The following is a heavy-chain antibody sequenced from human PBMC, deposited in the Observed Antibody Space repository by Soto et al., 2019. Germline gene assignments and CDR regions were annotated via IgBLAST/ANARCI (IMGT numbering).Heavy chain of an antibody. Sequence: QVRLVQSGAEVKKPGSSVTVSCKASGGTFSTYAITWLRLAPGQGLEWLGGIIPVFGTVNYAQKFQGRVTITADESTSTAYMELNRLRSEDTAVYYCARDNPYTNSFGNWFDPWGQGTLVIVS. D-gene: IGHD6-13*01. J-gene: IGHJ5*02. CDR3: ARDNPYTNSFGNWFDP. CDR2: IIPVFGTV. CDR1: GGTFSTYA. V-gene: IGHV1-69*01.